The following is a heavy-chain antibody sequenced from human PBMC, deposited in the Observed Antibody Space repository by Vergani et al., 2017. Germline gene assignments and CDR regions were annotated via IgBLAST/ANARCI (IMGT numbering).Heavy chain of an antibody. Sequence: EVQLVESGGGLVQPGRSLRLSCTASGFTFGDYAMSWVRQAPGKGLEWVGFIRSKAYGGTTEYAASVKGRFTISRDDSTSIAYMQMNSLKTEDTAVYYCTRIPSRGWYVWYFDYWGQGTLATVPS. J-gene: IGHJ4*02. CDR2: IRSKAYGGTT. CDR1: GFTFGDYA. D-gene: IGHD6-19*01. V-gene: IGHV3-49*04. CDR3: TRIPSRGWYVWYFDY.